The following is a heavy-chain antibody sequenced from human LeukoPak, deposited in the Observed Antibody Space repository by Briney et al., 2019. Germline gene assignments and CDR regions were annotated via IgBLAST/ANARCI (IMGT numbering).Heavy chain of an antibody. V-gene: IGHV1-69*06. Sequence: AASVKVSCKASGGTFSSYAISWVRQAPGQGLEWMGGIIPIFGTANYAQKFQGRVTITADKSTSTAYMELSSLRSEDTAVYYCARAGIQLWFPIDYWGQGTLVTVSS. CDR2: IIPIFGTA. CDR3: ARAGIQLWFPIDY. J-gene: IGHJ4*02. CDR1: GGTFSSYA. D-gene: IGHD5-18*01.